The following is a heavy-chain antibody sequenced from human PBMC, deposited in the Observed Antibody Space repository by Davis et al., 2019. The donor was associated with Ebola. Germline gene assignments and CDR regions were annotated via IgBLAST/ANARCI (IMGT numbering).Heavy chain of an antibody. J-gene: IGHJ4*02. Sequence: GESLKISCAASGFTVSSNFLSWVRQAPGKGPEWVSVIYSGGSTYYADSVKGRFTISRDNSKNTLYLQMNSLRAEDTAVYYCARDRGYDLDYFDHWGQGTLVTVSS. V-gene: IGHV3-53*01. CDR1: GFTVSSNF. CDR2: IYSGGST. D-gene: IGHD5-18*01. CDR3: ARDRGYDLDYFDH.